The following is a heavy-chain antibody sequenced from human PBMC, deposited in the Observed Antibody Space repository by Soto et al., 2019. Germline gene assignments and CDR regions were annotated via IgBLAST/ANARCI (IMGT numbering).Heavy chain of an antibody. J-gene: IGHJ4*02. CDR3: ASGASRWYPYFFDS. CDR1: EGTFNSYA. Sequence: QAQVVQSGAEVRKPGSSVKLSCKASEGTFNSYAIAWVRQAPGQGLEWMGGIIPYYNTLNYAQKFQDRVTLTADDSTNTVYMELSSLRYDDTAVYFCASGASRWYPYFFDSWAQGTLVTVSS. CDR2: IIPYYNTL. D-gene: IGHD6-13*01. V-gene: IGHV1-69*01.